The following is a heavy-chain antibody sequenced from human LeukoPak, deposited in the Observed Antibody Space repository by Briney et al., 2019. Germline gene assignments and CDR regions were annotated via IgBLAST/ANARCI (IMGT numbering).Heavy chain of an antibody. D-gene: IGHD2-15*01. CDR2: ISDSSTYI. J-gene: IGHJ4*02. CDR3: VRVVYCSGGSCSYCFDF. V-gene: IGHV3-21*01. CDR1: GFSFSSYS. Sequence: GGSLRLSCAASGFSFSSYSMNWVRQAPGERLEWVSSISDSSTYIFNADPVQGRFTISRDDAKNSLYLQMNSLRVEDTAVYYCVRVVYCSGGSCSYCFDFWGQGTLVTVSS.